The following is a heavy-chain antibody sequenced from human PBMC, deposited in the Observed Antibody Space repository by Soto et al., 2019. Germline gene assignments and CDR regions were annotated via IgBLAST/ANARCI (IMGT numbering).Heavy chain of an antibody. CDR1: GFTFSSYA. Sequence: GGSLRLSCAASGFTFSSYAMSWVRQAPGKGLEWVSGISGSGGSTNYADSVKGRFTISRDNSKNTLYLQMNSLRAEDTAVYYCARGGGYSYAYYFDYWGQGTLVTVSS. CDR3: ARGGGYSYAYYFDY. CDR2: ISGSGGST. V-gene: IGHV3-23*01. J-gene: IGHJ4*02. D-gene: IGHD5-18*01.